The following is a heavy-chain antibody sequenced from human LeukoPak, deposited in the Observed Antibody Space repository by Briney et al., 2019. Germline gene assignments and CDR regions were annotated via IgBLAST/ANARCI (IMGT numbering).Heavy chain of an antibody. J-gene: IGHJ4*02. D-gene: IGHD3-22*01. CDR1: GFTFSSYE. Sequence: PGGSLRLSCAASGFTFSSYEVNWVRQAPGKGLEWVSYISSSGNTIYYADSVKGRFTISRDNAKNSLNLQMNSLRAEGTAVYYCATILRITMIVLDYWGQGTLVTVSS. CDR2: ISSSGNTI. CDR3: ATILRITMIVLDY. V-gene: IGHV3-48*03.